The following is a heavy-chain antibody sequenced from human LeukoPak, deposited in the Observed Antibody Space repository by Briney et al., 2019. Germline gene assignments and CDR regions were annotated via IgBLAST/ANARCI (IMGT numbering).Heavy chain of an antibody. D-gene: IGHD5-12*01. V-gene: IGHV1-2*02. Sequence: ASVKVSCKASGYTFTGYYLHWVRQAPGQGLEWMGWINPDSGGTYFAQKFQGRVTMTSDTSINTAYMELTTLRSDDTAIYYCKREQLSTTSWFDPWGQGTLVTVSS. CDR1: GYTFTGYY. CDR3: KREQLSTTSWFDP. CDR2: INPDSGGT. J-gene: IGHJ5*02.